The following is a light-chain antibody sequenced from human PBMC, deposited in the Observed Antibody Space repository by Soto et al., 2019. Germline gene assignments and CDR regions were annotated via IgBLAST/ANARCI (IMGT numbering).Light chain of an antibody. Sequence: EIVMTQSPATLSVSPGERATLSCRASQSVTTTVAWYQQKSGQAPRLLIYYASTRATGIPARFSGSGSGTEFTLTISSLQSEDFAVYYCQQYNNWPPITFGQGTRLEIK. J-gene: IGKJ5*01. CDR2: YAS. V-gene: IGKV3-15*01. CDR3: QQYNNWPPIT. CDR1: QSVTTT.